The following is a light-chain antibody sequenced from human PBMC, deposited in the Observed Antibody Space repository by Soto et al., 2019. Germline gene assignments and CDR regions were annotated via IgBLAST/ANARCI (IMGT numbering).Light chain of an antibody. CDR2: AAS. Sequence: DIQMTQSPSSLSASVGDRVTITCRASQGISKYLAWYQQKPGKVPTLLIYAASTLKSRVPSRFSGSGSRTHFTLTISSLQPEDVATYYCQKYNSAPQTFGQGTKVEIK. J-gene: IGKJ1*01. V-gene: IGKV1-27*01. CDR3: QKYNSAPQT. CDR1: QGISKY.